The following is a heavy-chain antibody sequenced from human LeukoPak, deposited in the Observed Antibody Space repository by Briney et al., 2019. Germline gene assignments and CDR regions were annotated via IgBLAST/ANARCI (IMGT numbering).Heavy chain of an antibody. Sequence: GGSLRLSCAASGFTFSDYYMSWIRQAPGKGLEWVSYISSSGSTIYYADSVKGRFTISRDNAKNSLYLQMNSLRAEDTAVYYCARRTQVVSAAHSDYWGQGTLVTVSS. CDR2: ISSSGSTI. CDR3: ARRTQVVSAAHSDY. CDR1: GFTFSDYY. J-gene: IGHJ4*02. V-gene: IGHV3-11*04. D-gene: IGHD2/OR15-2a*01.